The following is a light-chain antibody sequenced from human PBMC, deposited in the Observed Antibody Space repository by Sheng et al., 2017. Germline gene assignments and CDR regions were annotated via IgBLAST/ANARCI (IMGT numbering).Light chain of an antibody. V-gene: IGKV1-5*01. Sequence: DIQMTQSPSTLSASVGDRVTVTCRASQSISSWLAWYQQKPEKAPNLLIYGASTLQSGVPSRFSGSGSGTEFTLTISSLQPEDFATYYCLQHYDFPWTFGQGTRVEIK. CDR3: LQHYDFPWT. CDR1: QSISSW. CDR2: GAS. J-gene: IGKJ1*01.